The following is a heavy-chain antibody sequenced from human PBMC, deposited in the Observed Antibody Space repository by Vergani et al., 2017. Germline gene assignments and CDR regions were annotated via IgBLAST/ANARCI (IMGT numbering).Heavy chain of an antibody. V-gene: IGHV4-31*03. CDR2: IYYSGST. CDR3: ARVEVGVEKGVWFGELWGYYGMDV. CDR1: GGSISSGGYY. Sequence: QVQLQESGPGLVKPSQTLSLTCTVSGGSISSGGYYWSWIRQHPGKGLEWIGYIYYSGSTYYNPSLKSRVTISVDTSKNQFSLKLSSVTAADTAVYYCARVEVGVEKGVWFGELWGYYGMDVWGQGTTVTVSS. J-gene: IGHJ6*02. D-gene: IGHD3-10*01.